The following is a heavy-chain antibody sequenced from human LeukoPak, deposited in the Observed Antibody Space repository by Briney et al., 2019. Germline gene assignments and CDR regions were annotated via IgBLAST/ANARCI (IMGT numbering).Heavy chain of an antibody. J-gene: IGHJ4*02. CDR3: ARDLGGSYYVTLFDY. CDR1: GFTFSSYW. Sequence: GGSLRLSCAASGFTFSSYWMSWVRQAPGKGLEWVANIKQDGSEKYYVDSVKGRFTISRDNAKNSLYLQMNSLRAEDTAVYYCARDLGGSYYVTLFDYWGQGTLVTVPS. CDR2: IKQDGSEK. D-gene: IGHD1-26*01. V-gene: IGHV3-7*01.